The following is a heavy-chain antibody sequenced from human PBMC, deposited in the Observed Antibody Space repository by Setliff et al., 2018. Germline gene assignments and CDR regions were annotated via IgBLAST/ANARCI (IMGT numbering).Heavy chain of an antibody. J-gene: IGHJ3*02. D-gene: IGHD5-12*01. CDR3: ARNRVALYDAFDI. V-gene: IGHV5-51*01. CDR2: IHPSNSDT. CDR1: GYSFTDYW. Sequence: LKISCTGSGYSFTDYWIGWVRQMPGEGLEWMGIIHPSNSDTVYSPSFQGQVTISADRSITTAYLQWSSLKASDTAIYYCARNRVALYDAFDIWGQGTMVTVSS.